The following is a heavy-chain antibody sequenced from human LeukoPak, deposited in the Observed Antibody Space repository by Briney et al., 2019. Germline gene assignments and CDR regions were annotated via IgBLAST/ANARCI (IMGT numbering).Heavy chain of an antibody. V-gene: IGHV3-23*01. J-gene: IGHJ3*02. CDR1: GFTFSSYA. CDR3: AKGSGYCSSTSCVSAFDI. CDR2: ISGSGGST. Sequence: GGSLRLSCAASGFTFSSYAMSWVRQAPGKGLEWVSAISGSGGSTYYADSVKGRFTISRDNSKNTLYLQMNSLRAEDTAVYYCAKGSGYCSSTSCVSAFDIWGQGTMVTVSS. D-gene: IGHD2-2*01.